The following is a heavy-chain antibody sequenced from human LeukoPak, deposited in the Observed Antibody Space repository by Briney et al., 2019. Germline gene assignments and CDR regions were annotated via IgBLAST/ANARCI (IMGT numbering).Heavy chain of an antibody. CDR2: LYYSGST. J-gene: IGHJ4*02. V-gene: IGHV4-59*01. D-gene: IGHD3-9*01. CDR1: GGSISSYY. CDR3: ARGSYDILTGYYTYYFDY. Sequence: SETLSLTCTVSGGSISSYYWSWIRQPPGKGLGWIGYLYYSGSTNYNPSLKSRVTISVDTSKNQFSLKLSSVTAADTAVYYCARGSYDILTGYYTYYFDYWGQGTLVTVSS.